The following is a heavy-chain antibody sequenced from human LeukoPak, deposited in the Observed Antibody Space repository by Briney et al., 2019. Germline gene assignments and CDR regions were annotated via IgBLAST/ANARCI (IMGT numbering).Heavy chain of an antibody. CDR2: ISGSGGST. J-gene: IGHJ6*02. D-gene: IGHD6-6*01. CDR1: GFTFSSYA. V-gene: IGHV3-23*01. Sequence: GGSLRPSCAASGFTFSSYAMSWVRQAPGKGLEWVSAISGSGGSTYYADSVKGRFTISRDNSKNTLYLQMNSLRAEDTAVYYCAKDRYSSSRNYYGMDVWGQGTTVTVSS. CDR3: AKDRYSSSRNYYGMDV.